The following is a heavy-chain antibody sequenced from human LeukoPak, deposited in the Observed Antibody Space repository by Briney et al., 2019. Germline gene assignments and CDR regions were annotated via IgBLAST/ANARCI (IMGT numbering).Heavy chain of an antibody. Sequence: ASVTVSCKASGYTFTGYYMHWVRQAPGQGLEWMGWINPNSGGTNYAQKFQGWVTMTRDTSISTAYMELSRLRSDDTAVYYCARAGGGGYSGYEEGRQANYYYYYGMDVWGKGTTVTVSS. CDR3: ARAGGGGYSGYEEGRQANYYYYYGMDV. D-gene: IGHD5-12*01. V-gene: IGHV1-2*04. CDR2: INPNSGGT. J-gene: IGHJ6*04. CDR1: GYTFTGYY.